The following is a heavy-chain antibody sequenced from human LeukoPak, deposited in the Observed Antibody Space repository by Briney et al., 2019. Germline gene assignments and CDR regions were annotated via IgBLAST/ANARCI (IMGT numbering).Heavy chain of an antibody. D-gene: IGHD1-1*01. J-gene: IGHJ4*02. V-gene: IGHV4-39*01. Sequence: SETLPLTCTVSGGSISSSSYYWGWIRQPPGKGLESIGTIYYSGSTYYNPSLKSRVTISADTSKNQFSLKLRSVTAADTAVYYCARNQAGTTLDYWGQGTLVTVSS. CDR3: ARNQAGTTLDY. CDR1: GGSISSSSYY. CDR2: IYYSGST.